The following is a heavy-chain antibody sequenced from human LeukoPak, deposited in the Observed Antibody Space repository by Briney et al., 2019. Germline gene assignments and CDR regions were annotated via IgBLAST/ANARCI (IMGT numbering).Heavy chain of an antibody. J-gene: IGHJ3*02. CDR2: ISSSSSYI. CDR1: GSTFNTDS. Sequence: KTGASLRLSCAASGSTFNTDSMNWVCQAPGKGLEWGSSISSSSSYIYYADSVKGRFTISRDNAKNSLYLQMNSLRAEDTAVYYCASTQVAGTAFDIWGQGTMVTVSS. CDR3: ASTQVAGTAFDI. V-gene: IGHV3-21*01. D-gene: IGHD6-19*01.